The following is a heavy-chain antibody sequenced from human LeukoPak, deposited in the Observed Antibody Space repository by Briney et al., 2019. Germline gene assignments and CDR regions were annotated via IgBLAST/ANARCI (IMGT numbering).Heavy chain of an antibody. CDR1: GYTFCIYG. Sequence: GGSLRRSCGSCGYTFCIYGMNRARQAPGKGLEWISYISSSSSLIYYADSVKGRFTISRDNAKNSLYLQMNSPRDEDTAVYYCAEVGLDYRDDNCFDLCGQGTLVTVSS. CDR2: ISSSSSLI. J-gene: IGHJ5*02. D-gene: IGHD3-16*01. V-gene: IGHV3-48*02. CDR3: AEVGLDYRDDNCFDL.